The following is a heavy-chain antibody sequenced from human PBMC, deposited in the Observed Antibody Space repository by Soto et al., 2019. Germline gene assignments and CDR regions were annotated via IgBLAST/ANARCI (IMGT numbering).Heavy chain of an antibody. CDR3: ARDADYVGSRGGMDV. Sequence: QVRLEESGPGLVKPSETLSLICSVSGGSVNNANYFWNWIRHHPENGLEWIGYIYYSGSTRYNPSFKSRVTLSIDTSNNQFSLSLNSVTVADTAVYFCARDADYVGSRGGMDVWGRGTTVTVSS. CDR2: IYYSGST. V-gene: IGHV4-31*03. CDR1: GGSVNNANYF. D-gene: IGHD4-17*01. J-gene: IGHJ6*02.